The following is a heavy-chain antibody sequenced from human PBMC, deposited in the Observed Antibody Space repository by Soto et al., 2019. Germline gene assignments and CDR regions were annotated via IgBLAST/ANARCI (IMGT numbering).Heavy chain of an antibody. V-gene: IGHV3-30-3*01. Sequence: GGSLGLSCAASGFTFSSYAMHWVRQAPGKGLEWVAVISYDGSNKYYADSVKGRFTISRDNSKNTLYLQMNSLRAEDTAVYYCARATGAYWGQGTLVTVSS. CDR3: ARATGAY. CDR2: ISYDGSNK. CDR1: GFTFSSYA. J-gene: IGHJ4*02. D-gene: IGHD3-10*01.